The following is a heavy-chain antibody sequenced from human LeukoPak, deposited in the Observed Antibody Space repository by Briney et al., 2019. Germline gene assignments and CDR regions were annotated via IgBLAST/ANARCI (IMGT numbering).Heavy chain of an antibody. CDR1: GFTFSSYG. CDR3: AKNDDYGDY. J-gene: IGHJ4*02. CDR2: ISYDGSKK. D-gene: IGHD3-16*01. V-gene: IGHV3-30*18. Sequence: GGSLRLSCAASGFTFSSYGMHWVRQAPGKGLEWVVVISYDGSKKYYADSVKGRFTISRDNSKNALYLQMNSLRAEDTAVYYCAKNDDYGDYWGQGTLVTVSS.